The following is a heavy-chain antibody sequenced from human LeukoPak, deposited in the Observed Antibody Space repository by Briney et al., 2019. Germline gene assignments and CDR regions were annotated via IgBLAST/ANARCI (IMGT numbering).Heavy chain of an antibody. D-gene: IGHD6-19*01. J-gene: IGHJ3*02. Sequence: PGRSLRLSCAASGFTFSSYGMHWVRQAPGKGLEWVAVIWYDGSNKYYADSVKGRFTISRDNSKNTLYLQMNSLRAEDTAVYYCARGSLRRIAVAGSSLRVHDAFDIWGQGTMVTVSS. CDR2: IWYDGSNK. CDR3: ARGSLRRIAVAGSSLRVHDAFDI. CDR1: GFTFSSYG. V-gene: IGHV3-33*01.